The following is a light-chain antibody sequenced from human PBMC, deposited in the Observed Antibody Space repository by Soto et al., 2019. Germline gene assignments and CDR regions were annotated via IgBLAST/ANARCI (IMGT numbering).Light chain of an antibody. J-gene: IGKJ4*01. CDR3: QQRSNWPLS. CDR1: QRVSSS. CDR2: DAS. V-gene: IGKV3-11*01. Sequence: EIVLTQSPITLSLSPGERATLSCRASQRVSSSLAWYQQKPGQAPRLLIYDASNRATGIPARFSGSGSETDFNLTVSSLEPEDFAVYYCQQRSNWPLSFGGGTKVEIK.